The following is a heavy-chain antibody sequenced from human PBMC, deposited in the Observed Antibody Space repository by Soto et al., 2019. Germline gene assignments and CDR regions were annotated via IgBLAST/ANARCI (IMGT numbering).Heavy chain of an antibody. CDR3: ARRAPAAITMIVVTF. CDR1: GGSISSSSYY. CDR2: IYYSGST. J-gene: IGHJ4*02. V-gene: IGHV4-39*01. D-gene: IGHD3-22*01. Sequence: NPSETLSLTCTVSGGSISSSSYYWGWIRQPPGKGLEWIGSIYYSGSTYYNPSLKSRVTISVDTSKNQFSLKLTSVTSADTAVYYCARRAPAAITMIVVTFWGQGTLVTVSS.